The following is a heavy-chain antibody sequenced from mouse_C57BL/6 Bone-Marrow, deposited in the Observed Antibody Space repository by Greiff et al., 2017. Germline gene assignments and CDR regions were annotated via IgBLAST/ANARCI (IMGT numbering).Heavy chain of an antibody. J-gene: IGHJ2*01. CDR3: ASGERKLLLRY. CDR2: INPSNGGT. V-gene: IGHV1-53*01. Sequence: QVQLQQPGTELVKPGASVKLSCKASGYTFTSYWMPWVKQRPGQGLEWIGNINPSNGGTNYNETFKSKATLTVDQSSSTAYMQLSSLTSEDSAVYYCASGERKLLLRYWGQGTTLTVSS. D-gene: IGHD1-1*01. CDR1: GYTFTSYW.